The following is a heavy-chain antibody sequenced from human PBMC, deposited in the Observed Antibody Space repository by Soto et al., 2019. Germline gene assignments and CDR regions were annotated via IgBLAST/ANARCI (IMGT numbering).Heavy chain of an antibody. Sequence: LSCAASGFTFSSFWMSWVRQAPGRGLEWVANINQDATRQSFVDSVEGRFSISRDNAKNSVYLQMNNLRVDDTAVYYCARVGLFDGNKSITLEFWRQVTPVPVSS. D-gene: IGHD3-10*01. CDR2: INQDATRQ. CDR1: GFTFSSFW. J-gene: IGHJ4*02. CDR3: ARVGLFDGNKSITLEF. V-gene: IGHV3-7*03.